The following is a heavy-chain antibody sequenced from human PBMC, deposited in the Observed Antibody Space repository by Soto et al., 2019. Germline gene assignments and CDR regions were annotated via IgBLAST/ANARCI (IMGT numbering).Heavy chain of an antibody. D-gene: IGHD3-9*01. CDR3: ARDYDILTGYYHNAPVDY. V-gene: IGHV3-21*01. CDR2: ISSSSSYI. CDR1: GCTCSSYS. Sequence: PGGSLRLSCAASGCTCSSYSMNWVRQAPGKGLEWVSSISSSSSYIYYADSVKGRFTISRDNAKNSLYLQMNSLRAEDTAVYYCARDYDILTGYYHNAPVDYWGQGTLVTVSS. J-gene: IGHJ4*02.